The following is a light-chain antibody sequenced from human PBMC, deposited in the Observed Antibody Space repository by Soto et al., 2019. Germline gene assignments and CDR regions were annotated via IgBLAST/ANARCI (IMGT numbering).Light chain of an antibody. V-gene: IGLV2-14*01. CDR1: SSDVGGYDY. CDR3: SSYSSSSTL. J-gene: IGLJ2*01. Sequence: QSALNQPASVSGSPGQSITISCTGSSSDVGGYDYVSWYQQHPGKAPKLIIYDVNNRPSGVSNRFSGSKSANTASLTISGLQAEDEADYYCSSYSSSSTLFGGGTKLTVL. CDR2: DVN.